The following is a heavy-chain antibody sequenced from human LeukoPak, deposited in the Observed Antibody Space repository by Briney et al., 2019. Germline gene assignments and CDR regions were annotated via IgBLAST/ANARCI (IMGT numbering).Heavy chain of an antibody. Sequence: GGSLRLSCAASGFTFSSYWMSWVRQAPGKGLEGVANIKQEGSEKYYVGSVKGRFTISRDNARNAPYLQVNSLRAEDTAVYDCGRRVDSSSWYWGGGYFDYWGQGTLVTVSS. CDR2: IKQEGSEK. CDR3: GRRVDSSSWYWGGGYFDY. D-gene: IGHD6-13*01. CDR1: GFTFSSYW. V-gene: IGHV3-7*01. J-gene: IGHJ4*02.